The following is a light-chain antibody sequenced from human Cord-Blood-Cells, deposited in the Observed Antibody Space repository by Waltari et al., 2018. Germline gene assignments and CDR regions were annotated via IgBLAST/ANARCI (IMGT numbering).Light chain of an antibody. J-gene: IGLJ2*01. CDR2: EVS. V-gene: IGLV2-14*01. CDR3: SSYTSSSTLV. CDR1: SSCIGGYNY. Sequence: QSALTQPASESGSPGQSITISCTGTSSCIGGYNYPSWYQQHPGKAPKLMIYEVSNRPSGVSNRCSGSKSGNTASLTISGLQAEDEADYYCSSYTSSSTLVFGGGTKLTVL.